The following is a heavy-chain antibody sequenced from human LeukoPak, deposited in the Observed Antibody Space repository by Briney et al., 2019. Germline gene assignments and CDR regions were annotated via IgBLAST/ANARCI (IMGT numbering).Heavy chain of an antibody. J-gene: IGHJ4*02. CDR2: IIPIFGTA. Sequence: SVKVSCKASGGTFSSYAISWVRQAPGQGLEWMGGIIPIFGTANYAQKFQGRVTVTTDESTSTAYMELSSLRSEDTAVYYCAREGTAGGNSPFDYWGQGTLVTVSS. D-gene: IGHD4-23*01. CDR1: GGTFSSYA. V-gene: IGHV1-69*05. CDR3: AREGTAGGNSPFDY.